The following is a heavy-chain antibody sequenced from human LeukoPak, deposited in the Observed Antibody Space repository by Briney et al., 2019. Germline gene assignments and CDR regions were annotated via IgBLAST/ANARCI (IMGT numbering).Heavy chain of an antibody. V-gene: IGHV4-39*01. CDR1: GGSISSSSYY. J-gene: IGHJ5*02. D-gene: IGHD3-3*02. CDR3: ARRSIFGVVTVAMNWFDP. CDR2: IYYSGST. Sequence: SETLSLTCTVSGGSISSSSYYWGWIRQPPGKGLEWIGSIYYSGSTYYNPSLKSRVTISVDTSKNQFSLKLSSVTAADTAVYYCARRSIFGVVTVAMNWFDPWGQGTLVTASS.